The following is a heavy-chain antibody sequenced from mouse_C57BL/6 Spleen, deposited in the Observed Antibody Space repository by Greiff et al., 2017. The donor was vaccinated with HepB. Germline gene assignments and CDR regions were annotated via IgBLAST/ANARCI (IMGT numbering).Heavy chain of an antibody. V-gene: IGHV5-17*01. J-gene: IGHJ3*01. CDR2: ISSGSSTI. CDR3: AKKDDGYLFAY. D-gene: IGHD2-3*01. CDR1: GFTFSDYG. Sequence: EVKLLEPGAGLVKPGASLKLSCAASGFTFSDYGMHWVRQAPEKGLEWVAYISSGSSTIYYADTVTCRFTISRDNANNTLFLQMTSLRSEDTAMYYCAKKDDGYLFAYWGQGTLVTVSA.